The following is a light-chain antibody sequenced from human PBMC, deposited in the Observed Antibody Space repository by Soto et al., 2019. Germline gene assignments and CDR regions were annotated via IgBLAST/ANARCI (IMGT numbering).Light chain of an antibody. V-gene: IGKV1-5*01. Sequence: DIQMTQSPSTLSASVGYRVTITCRASQTISNWLAWYQQKPGKAPKLLIYDASSLEGGVPSRFSGSGSGTEFTLTLSSLQPDDFATYYCQQYYSYWTFGQGTKVDIK. CDR2: DAS. J-gene: IGKJ1*01. CDR1: QTISNW. CDR3: QQYYSYWT.